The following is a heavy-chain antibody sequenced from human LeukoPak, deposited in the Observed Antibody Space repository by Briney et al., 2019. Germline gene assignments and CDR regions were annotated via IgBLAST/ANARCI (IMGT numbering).Heavy chain of an antibody. CDR1: GFTFTSYW. CDR2: IDGDGSSR. V-gene: IGHV3-74*01. CDR3: AQGGGDNWFAP. J-gene: IGHJ5*02. D-gene: IGHD1-26*01. Sequence: GGSLRLSCAASGFTFTSYWIHWVRQVPGKGLEWVSRIDGDGSSRSYADSVQGRFTISRDNGKKTVFLQMNSLRAEDTAVYYCAQGGGDNWFAPWGQGTLVTVSS.